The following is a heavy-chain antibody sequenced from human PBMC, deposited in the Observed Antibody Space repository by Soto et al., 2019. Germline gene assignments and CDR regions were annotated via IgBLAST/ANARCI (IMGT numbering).Heavy chain of an antibody. CDR2: IIPILGIA. CDR1: GGTFSSYT. CDR3: ARGVVVVPAAMLDYYYYGMDV. V-gene: IGHV1-69*02. D-gene: IGHD2-2*01. J-gene: IGHJ6*02. Sequence: QVQLVQSGAEVKKPESSVKVSCKASGGTFSSYTISWVRQAPGQGLEWMGRIIPILGIANYAQKFQGRVTITAEKSTSKAYMELSSLRSEDTAVYYCARGVVVVPAAMLDYYYYGMDVWGRGTTVTVSS.